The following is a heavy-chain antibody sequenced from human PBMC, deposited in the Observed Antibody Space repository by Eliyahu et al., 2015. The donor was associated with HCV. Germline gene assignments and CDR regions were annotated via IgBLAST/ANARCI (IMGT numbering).Heavy chain of an antibody. CDR3: ARVITWYYYMDV. J-gene: IGHJ6*03. CDR2: ISSSSSTI. D-gene: IGHD3-22*01. CDR1: GFXFSSDS. Sequence: EVQLVESGGGLVQPGGSLRLSCAASGFXFSSDSMNWVPQGPGEGLGWVSYISSSSSTIYYADSVKGRFTISRDNAKNSLYLQMNSLRAEDTAVYYCARVITWYYYMDVWGKGTTVTVSS. V-gene: IGHV3-48*01.